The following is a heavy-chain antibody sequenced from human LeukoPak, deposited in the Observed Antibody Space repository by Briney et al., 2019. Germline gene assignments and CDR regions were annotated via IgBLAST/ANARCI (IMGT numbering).Heavy chain of an antibody. V-gene: IGHV4-34*01. D-gene: IGHD6-13*01. CDR3: ARAHRGVSKAGTKTIEQRAFDI. J-gene: IGHJ3*02. CDR2: INHSGST. CDR1: GDSMNNYY. Sequence: SETLSLTCTVSGDSMNNYYWSWIRQPPGKGLEWIGEINHSGSTNYNPSLKSRVTISVDTSKNQFSLKLSSVAAADTAVYYCARAHRGVSKAGTKTIEQRAFDIWGQGTMVTVSS.